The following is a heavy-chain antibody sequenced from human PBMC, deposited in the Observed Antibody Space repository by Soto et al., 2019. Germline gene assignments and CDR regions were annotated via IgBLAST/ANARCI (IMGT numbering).Heavy chain of an antibody. Sequence: GGSLRLSCTVSGFVFGDYAMSWVRQAPGKGPEWVSAISGAVGNTYYAGSVRGRFAIYRDDSKNTLFLHMGSLRVEDTASYYCAKARLCSSITCSSDVDYWGQGTQVTVSS. CDR1: GFVFGDYA. D-gene: IGHD2-2*01. CDR3: AKARLCSSITCSSDVDY. CDR2: ISGAVGNT. J-gene: IGHJ4*02. V-gene: IGHV3-23*01.